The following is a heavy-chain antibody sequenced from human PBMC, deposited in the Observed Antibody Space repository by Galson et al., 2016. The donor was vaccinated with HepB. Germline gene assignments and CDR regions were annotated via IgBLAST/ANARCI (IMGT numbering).Heavy chain of an antibody. CDR2: ISWNSGSI. Sequence: SLRLSCAASGFIFKDYAMHWVRQPPGTGLEWVSSISWNSGSIGYADSVKGRFTISRDNAKNSLYLQMNSLRAEDTAFYYCAQDKASMSVGATNFQHWGQGTLVTVSS. V-gene: IGHV3-9*01. CDR1: GFIFKDYA. J-gene: IGHJ1*01. D-gene: IGHD1-26*01. CDR3: AQDKASMSVGATNFQH.